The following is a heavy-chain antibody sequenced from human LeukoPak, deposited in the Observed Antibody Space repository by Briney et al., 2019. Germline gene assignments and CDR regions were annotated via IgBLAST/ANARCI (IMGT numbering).Heavy chain of an antibody. CDR2: ISWDGETT. CDR1: RFTFDDYI. Sequence: GSLRLSCAASRFTFDDYIMHWVRQAPGKGLEWVSLISWDGETTYYADSVKGRFTTSRDNSKNSLYLQMNSLRSEDAALYYCAKARGLIGGAFDIWGQGTMVTVSS. V-gene: IGHV3-43*01. CDR3: AKARGLIGGAFDI. D-gene: IGHD3-22*01. J-gene: IGHJ3*02.